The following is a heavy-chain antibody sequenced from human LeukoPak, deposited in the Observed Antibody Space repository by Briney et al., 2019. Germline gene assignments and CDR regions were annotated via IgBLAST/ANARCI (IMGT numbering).Heavy chain of an antibody. CDR1: GGTFSSYA. D-gene: IGHD2-2*01. J-gene: IGHJ5*02. CDR2: IIPIFGTA. Sequence: SVKVSCKASGGTFSSYAISWVRQAPGQGLEWMGGIIPIFGTANYAQKFQGRVTITADESTSTAYMELSSLRSEDTAVYYYARVPDNWFDPWGQGTLVTVSS. CDR3: ARVPDNWFDP. V-gene: IGHV1-69*13.